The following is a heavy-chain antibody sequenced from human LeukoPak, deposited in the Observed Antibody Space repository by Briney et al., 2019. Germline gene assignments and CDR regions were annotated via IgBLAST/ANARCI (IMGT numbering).Heavy chain of an antibody. Sequence: ASVKVSCKASGYTFTSYDINWVRQATGQGLEWMGWMNPNSGNTGYAQKFQGRVTITADESTSTAYMELSSLRSEDTAVYYCARAQPPGGYNWNDVSAFDIWGQGTMVTVSS. V-gene: IGHV1-8*03. CDR3: ARAQPPGGYNWNDVSAFDI. D-gene: IGHD1-1*01. CDR2: MNPNSGNT. J-gene: IGHJ3*02. CDR1: GYTFTSYD.